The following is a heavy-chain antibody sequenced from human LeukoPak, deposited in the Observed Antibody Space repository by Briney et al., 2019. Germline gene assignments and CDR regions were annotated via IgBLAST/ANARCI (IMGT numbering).Heavy chain of an antibody. CDR3: ARGRRRGVNYYDSSGYLY. CDR1: GGSISSSNW. CDR2: INHSGST. V-gene: IGHV4-4*02. D-gene: IGHD3-22*01. J-gene: IGHJ4*02. Sequence: SETLSLTCAVSGGSISSSNWWSWVRQPPGKGLEWIGEINHSGSTNYNPSLKSRVTISVDTSKNQFSLKLSSVTAADTAVYYCARGRRRGVNYYDSSGYLYWGQGTLVTVSS.